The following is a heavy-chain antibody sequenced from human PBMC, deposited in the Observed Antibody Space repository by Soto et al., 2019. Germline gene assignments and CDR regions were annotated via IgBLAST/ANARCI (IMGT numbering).Heavy chain of an antibody. J-gene: IGHJ5*02. CDR1: GFNFDDHA. V-gene: IGHV3-9*01. CDR2: ISWNSVTI. CDR3: VRSSGSQPRASWFDP. Sequence: EVQLVESGGGLAQPGWSRRLSCAASGFNFDDHAMHWVRQTPGKGLEWVSGISWNSVTINYADSIKGRFTISRDNAKRTLYLQMNNLRPADTAMYFCVRSSGSQPRASWFDPWGQGTLVTVS. D-gene: IGHD1-26*01.